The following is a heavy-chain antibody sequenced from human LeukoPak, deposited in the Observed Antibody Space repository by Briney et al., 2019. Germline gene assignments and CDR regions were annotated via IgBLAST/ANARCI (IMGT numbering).Heavy chain of an antibody. V-gene: IGHV3-74*01. J-gene: IGHJ4*02. Sequence: VGSLRLSCAASGFTFSSHWMHCVRQAPGKALVWVSRINSNRSSTSYADSVKGRFTISRDNAKNTLYLQMNSLRAEDTAVYYCARGRQPTSKYYFDYWGQGTLVTVSS. D-gene: IGHD6-13*01. CDR1: GFTFSSHW. CDR2: INSNRSST. CDR3: ARGRQPTSKYYFDY.